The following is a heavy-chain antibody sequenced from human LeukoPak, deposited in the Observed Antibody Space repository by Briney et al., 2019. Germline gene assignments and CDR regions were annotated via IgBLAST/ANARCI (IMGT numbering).Heavy chain of an antibody. CDR2: ISAYNGNT. Sequence: ASVKVSCKASGGTFSSYAISWVRQAPGQGLEWMGWISAYNGNTNYAQKLQGRVTMTTDTSTSTAYMELRSLRSDDTAVYYCARGPGIAEENWFDPWGQGTLVTVSS. CDR3: ARGPGIAEENWFDP. D-gene: IGHD6-13*01. V-gene: IGHV1-18*01. CDR1: GGTFSSYA. J-gene: IGHJ5*02.